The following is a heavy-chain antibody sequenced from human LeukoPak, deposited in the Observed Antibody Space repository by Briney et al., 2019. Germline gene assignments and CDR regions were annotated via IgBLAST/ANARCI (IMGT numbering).Heavy chain of an antibody. CDR2: IYTSGST. Sequence: PSETLSLTCTVPGGSISSYYWSWIRQPPGKGLEWIGYIYTSGSTNYNPSLKSRVTISVDTSKNQFSLKLSSVTAADTAVYYCARLIGFYSSSSNWFDPWGQGTLVTVSS. CDR3: ARLIGFYSSSSNWFDP. J-gene: IGHJ5*02. D-gene: IGHD6-6*01. V-gene: IGHV4-4*09. CDR1: GGSISSYY.